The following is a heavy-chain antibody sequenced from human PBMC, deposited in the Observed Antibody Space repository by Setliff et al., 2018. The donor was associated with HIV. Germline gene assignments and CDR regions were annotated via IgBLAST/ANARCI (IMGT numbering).Heavy chain of an antibody. D-gene: IGHD2-15*01. CDR1: GFTFSNYW. J-gene: IGHJ3*02. CDR2: IKQDGSAK. Sequence: GESLKISCVASGFTFSNYWMSWVRQAPGKGLEWVANIKQDGSAKFYVDSVEGRFTISRDNAQNSLYLQMNSLRAEDTAIYYCAKKRGGDAFEIWGQGTMVTVSS. V-gene: IGHV3-7*01. CDR3: AKKRGGDAFEI.